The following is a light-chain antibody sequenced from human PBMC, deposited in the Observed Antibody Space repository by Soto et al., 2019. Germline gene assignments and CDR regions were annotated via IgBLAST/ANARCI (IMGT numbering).Light chain of an antibody. Sequence: EVVLTRSPGTLSLSPGERATLSCRASQSVTSSFLAWYQQKPGQAPRLLIYGASSRATGIPDRFSGSGSGADFTLTNSGLEPEDFAVYYCQQYGSSRWTSGQGTKVDIK. CDR1: QSVTSSF. V-gene: IGKV3-20*01. J-gene: IGKJ1*01. CDR2: GAS. CDR3: QQYGSSRWT.